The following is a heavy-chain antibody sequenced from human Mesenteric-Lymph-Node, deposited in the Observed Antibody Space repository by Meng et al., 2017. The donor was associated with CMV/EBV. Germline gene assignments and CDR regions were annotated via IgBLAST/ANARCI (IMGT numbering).Heavy chain of an antibody. J-gene: IGHJ4*02. Sequence: GSLRLSCTVSGGSVSSGSYYWSWIRQPPGKGLEWIGYIYYSGSTNYNPSLKSRVTISVDTSKNQFSLKLSSVTAADTAVYYCAREGLCSSTSCYGGGFDYWGQGTLVTVSS. CDR3: AREGLCSSTSCYGGGFDY. V-gene: IGHV4-61*01. D-gene: IGHD2-2*01. CDR2: IYYSGST. CDR1: GGSVSSGSYY.